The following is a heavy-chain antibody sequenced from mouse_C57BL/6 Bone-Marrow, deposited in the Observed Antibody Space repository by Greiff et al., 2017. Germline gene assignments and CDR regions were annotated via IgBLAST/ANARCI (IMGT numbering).Heavy chain of an antibody. J-gene: IGHJ3*01. CDR3: ARVYGSSRFAY. Sequence: EVQLVESGGGLVKPGGSLTLSCAASGFTFSSYAMSWVRQTPEKRLEWVATISDGGSYTYYPDNVKGRFTISRDNAKNNLYLQRSHLKSEDTAMYYCARVYGSSRFAYWGQGTLVTVSA. CDR2: ISDGGSYT. D-gene: IGHD1-1*01. V-gene: IGHV5-4*01. CDR1: GFTFSSYA.